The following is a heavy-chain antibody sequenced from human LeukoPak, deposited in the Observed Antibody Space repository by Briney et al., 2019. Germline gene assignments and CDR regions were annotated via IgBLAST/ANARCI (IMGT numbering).Heavy chain of an antibody. V-gene: IGHV3-30*03. CDR3: ARARTLIDY. CDR2: ISYDGSNK. CDR1: GFTFSSYG. J-gene: IGHJ4*02. Sequence: GGSLRLSCAASGFTFSSYGMHWVRQAPGKGLEWVAVISYDGSNKYYADSVKGRFTMSRDNSKNTLYLQMNSLRSDDTAVYYCARARTLIDYWGQGTLVTVSS. D-gene: IGHD1-14*01.